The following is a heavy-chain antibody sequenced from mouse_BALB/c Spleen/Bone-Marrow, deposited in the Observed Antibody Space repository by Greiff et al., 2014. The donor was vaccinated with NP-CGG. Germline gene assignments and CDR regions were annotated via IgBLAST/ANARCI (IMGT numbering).Heavy chain of an antibody. J-gene: IGHJ2*01. CDR2: IYPSDTYT. CDR3: TRARGYFDY. Sequence: QVQLQQSGPELVRPAPSVKLSCKVSGYTFTTFWINWVKQTPGQGLEWIGNIYPSDTYTNYSQDFKNKATLTVDKSYSTAYMQLSSPTSEGSADYCCTRARGYFDYWGQGTTLTVSS. V-gene: IGHV1-59*01. CDR1: GYTFTTFW.